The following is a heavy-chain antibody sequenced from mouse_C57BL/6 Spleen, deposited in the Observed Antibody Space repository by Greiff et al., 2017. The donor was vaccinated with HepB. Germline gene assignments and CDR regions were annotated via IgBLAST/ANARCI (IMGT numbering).Heavy chain of an antibody. D-gene: IGHD1-1*01. CDR3: AITTVVAFYWYFDV. CDR2: IDPSDSYT. J-gene: IGHJ1*03. CDR1: GYTFTSYW. Sequence: QVQLKQPGAELVMPGASVKLSCKASGYTFTSYWMHWVKQRPGQGLEWIGEIDPSDSYTNYNQKFKGKSTLTVDKSSSTAYMQLSSLTSEDSAVYYCAITTVVAFYWYFDVWGTGTTGTVSS. V-gene: IGHV1-69*01.